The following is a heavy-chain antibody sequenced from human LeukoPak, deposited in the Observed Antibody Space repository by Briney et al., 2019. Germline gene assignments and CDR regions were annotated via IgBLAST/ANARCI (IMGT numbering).Heavy chain of an antibody. CDR1: GGSISSGGYY. D-gene: IGHD3-10*01. CDR3: ARKYYYGSRMGAYYFDY. Sequence: SETLSLTCPVSGGSISSGGYYWSWIRQHPGKGLEWIGYIYYSGSTYYNPSLKSRVTISVDTSKNQFSLKLSSVTAADTAVYYCARKYYYGSRMGAYYFDYWGQGTLVTVSS. V-gene: IGHV4-31*03. CDR2: IYYSGST. J-gene: IGHJ4*02.